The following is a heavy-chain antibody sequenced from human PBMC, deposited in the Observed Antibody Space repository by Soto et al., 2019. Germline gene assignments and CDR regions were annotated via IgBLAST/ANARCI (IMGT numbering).Heavy chain of an antibody. J-gene: IGHJ5*02. Sequence: ASVKVSCKASGYTFTSYGISWVRQAPGQGLEWMGWISTYNGNTKYAQKLQGRVTMTTDTSTSTAYMELRSLRSDDTAVYYCAGDRIADNWFDPWGQGSLVTVSS. CDR1: GYTFTSYG. V-gene: IGHV1-18*01. CDR3: AGDRIADNWFDP. D-gene: IGHD6-13*01. CDR2: ISTYNGNT.